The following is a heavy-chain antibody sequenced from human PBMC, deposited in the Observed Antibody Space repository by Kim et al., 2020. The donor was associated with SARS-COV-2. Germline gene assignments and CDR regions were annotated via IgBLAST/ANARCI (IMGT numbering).Heavy chain of an antibody. CDR3: AREGSGWKLPCDY. Sequence: EYVDAVRGRFTISRDNAKNSLHLQMNGLRTEDTAVYFCAREGSGWKLPCDYWGRGSLVTVSS. J-gene: IGHJ4*02. V-gene: IGHV3-7*01. D-gene: IGHD6-19*01.